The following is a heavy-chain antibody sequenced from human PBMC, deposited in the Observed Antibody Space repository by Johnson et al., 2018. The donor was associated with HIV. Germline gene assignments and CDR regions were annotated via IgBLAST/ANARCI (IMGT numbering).Heavy chain of an antibody. CDR1: GFTFSSYG. CDR3: AKDWDRWLQPPVDAFDI. Sequence: QVQLVESGGGVVQPGRSLRLSCAASGFTFSSYGMHWVRQAPGKGLEWVAVIWYDGSNKYYADSVKGRFTISRDNSKNTLYLQMNSLRAEDTAVYYCAKDWDRWLQPPVDAFDIWGHGTMVTVSS. V-gene: IGHV3-33*03. D-gene: IGHD5-24*01. CDR2: IWYDGSNK. J-gene: IGHJ3*02.